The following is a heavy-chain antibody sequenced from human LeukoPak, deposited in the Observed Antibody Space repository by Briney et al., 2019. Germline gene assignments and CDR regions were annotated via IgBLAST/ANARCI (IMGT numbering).Heavy chain of an antibody. V-gene: IGHV3-30*02. CDR1: GFTFSSYG. Sequence: GGSLRLSCAASGFTFSSYGMHWVRQAPGKGLEWVAFIRYDGSNKYYADSVKGRFTISRDNSKNTLYLQMNSLRAEDTAVYYCAKDSLPALWFGTGTNWFDPWGQGTLVTVSS. D-gene: IGHD3-10*01. CDR3: AKDSLPALWFGTGTNWFDP. CDR2: IRYDGSNK. J-gene: IGHJ5*02.